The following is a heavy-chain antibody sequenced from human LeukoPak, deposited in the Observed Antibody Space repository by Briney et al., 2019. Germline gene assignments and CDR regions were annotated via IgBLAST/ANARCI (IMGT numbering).Heavy chain of an antibody. J-gene: IGHJ5*02. Sequence: HSGGSLGLSRAVSGFTFSNYGMHWVRQAPGKGLEWVAFIRYDGSNKFYPDSVKGRFTISRDNSKNTLYLQMNSLRAEDTAVYYCAKDSRARQFGEFLSRAPQYNWFDPWGQGTLVTVSS. D-gene: IGHD3-10*01. V-gene: IGHV3-30*02. CDR2: IRYDGSNK. CDR1: GFTFSNYG. CDR3: AKDSRARQFGEFLSRAPQYNWFDP.